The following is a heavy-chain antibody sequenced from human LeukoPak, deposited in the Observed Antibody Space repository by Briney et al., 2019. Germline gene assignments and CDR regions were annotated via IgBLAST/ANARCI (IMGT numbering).Heavy chain of an antibody. CDR3: ASQRWEQSNFDY. V-gene: IGHV3-66*02. Sequence: GGSLRLSCTVSGFTVSINSMSSVPQAPGKGLEWVSFIYSGGNTHYSDSVKGRFTISRDNSKNTLYLQMNSLRAEDTAVYYCASQRWEQSNFDYWGQGTLVTVSS. D-gene: IGHD5-24*01. CDR1: GFTVSINS. J-gene: IGHJ4*02. CDR2: IYSGGNT.